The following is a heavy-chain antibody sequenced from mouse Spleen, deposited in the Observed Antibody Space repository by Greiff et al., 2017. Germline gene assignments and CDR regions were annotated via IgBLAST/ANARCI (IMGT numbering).Heavy chain of an antibody. D-gene: IGHD1-1*01. CDR2: IDPSDSYT. V-gene: IGHV1-50*01. Sequence: VQLQQPGAELVKPGASVKLSCKASGYTFTSYWMQWVKQRPGQGLEWIGEIDPSDSYTNYNQKFKGKATLTVDTSSSTAYMQLSSLTSEDSAVYYCARNPDYYGSSYWGQGTTLTVSS. CDR1: GYTFTSYW. J-gene: IGHJ2*01. CDR3: ARNPDYYGSSY.